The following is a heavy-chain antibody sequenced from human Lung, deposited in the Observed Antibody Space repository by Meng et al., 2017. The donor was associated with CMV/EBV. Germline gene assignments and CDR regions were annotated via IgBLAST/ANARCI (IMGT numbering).Heavy chain of an antibody. CDR1: GFTFSNYG. Sequence: GESLKISCAAGGFTFSNYGMHWVRQTPGKGLQWVAFIGHDGNKKFYIDSVRGRFTIDRDNSRNTLLLRMNSLRDEDTAVYYCAKDRGWELRLLVHWGQGALVTVSS. D-gene: IGHD1-26*01. CDR2: IGHDGNKK. J-gene: IGHJ4*02. V-gene: IGHV3-30*02. CDR3: AKDRGWELRLLVH.